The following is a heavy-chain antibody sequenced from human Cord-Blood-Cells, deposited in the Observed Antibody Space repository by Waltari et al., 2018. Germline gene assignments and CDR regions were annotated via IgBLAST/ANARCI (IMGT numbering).Heavy chain of an antibody. CDR1: GYTLPGSH. D-gene: IGHD1-26*01. CDR2: INPNSGGT. Sequence: VQLVQSGAAVKKPGAPVKVACTASGYTLPGSHMTWARQAPGQGLEWMEWINPNSGGTNYAQKFQGRVTMTRDTSISTAYMELSRLRSDDTAVYYCARDLVVGATIAYYMDVWGKGTTVTVSS. J-gene: IGHJ6*03. V-gene: IGHV1-2*02. CDR3: ARDLVVGATIAYYMDV.